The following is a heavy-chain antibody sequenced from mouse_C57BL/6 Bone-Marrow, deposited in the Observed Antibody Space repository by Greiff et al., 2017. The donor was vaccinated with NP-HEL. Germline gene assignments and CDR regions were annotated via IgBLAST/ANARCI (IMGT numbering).Heavy chain of an antibody. CDR3: ARGDYYGSSWSDWYFDV. CDR1: GYTFTDYN. Sequence: VQLQQSGPELVKPGASVKIPCKASGYTFTDYNMDWVKQSHGKSLEWIGDINPNNGGTIYNQKFKGQATLTVDKSSSTAYMELRSLTSEDTAVYYCARGDYYGSSWSDWYFDVWGTGTTVTVSS. J-gene: IGHJ1*03. V-gene: IGHV1-18*01. CDR2: INPNNGGT. D-gene: IGHD1-1*01.